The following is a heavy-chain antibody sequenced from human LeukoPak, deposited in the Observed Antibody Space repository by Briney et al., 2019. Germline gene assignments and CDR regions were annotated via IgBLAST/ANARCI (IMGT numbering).Heavy chain of an antibody. Sequence: PGRSLRLSCAASGFTFSSYGMHWVRQAPGKGLEWVAVIWYDGDNKYYADSVKGRFTISRDNSRNTLYLQMNSLRVEDTAVYYCAKPPVTAYSLYYFDYWGQGTLVTVSS. J-gene: IGHJ4*02. V-gene: IGHV3-33*06. CDR1: GFTFSSYG. CDR2: IWYDGDNK. D-gene: IGHD4-11*01. CDR3: AKPPVTAYSLYYFDY.